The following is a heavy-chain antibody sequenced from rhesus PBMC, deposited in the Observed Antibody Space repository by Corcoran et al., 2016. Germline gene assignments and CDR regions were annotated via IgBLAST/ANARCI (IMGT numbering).Heavy chain of an antibody. J-gene: IGHJ6*01. CDR3: AITGTTFGLDS. CDR1: GGSISGYS. CDR2: IYGGSGST. Sequence: QVQLQESGPGVVKPSETLSLTCAVSGGSISGYSLWSWIRQPPGKGLEWIGYIYGGSGSTSYNPSLKSRVIISIDTTKNQFSLKLSSVTAADTAVYYGAITGTTFGLDSWGQGVVVTVSS. V-gene: IGHV4-143*01. D-gene: IGHD1-7*02.